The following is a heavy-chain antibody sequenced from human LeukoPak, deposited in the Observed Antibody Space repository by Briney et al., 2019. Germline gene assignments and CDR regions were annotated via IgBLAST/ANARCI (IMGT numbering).Heavy chain of an antibody. V-gene: IGHV3-23*01. CDR2: ISGSGGST. Sequence: GGSLRLSCAASGFTFSSYAMSWVRQAPGKGLEWVSAISGSGGSTYYADSVKGRFTISRDNSNNSLYLQMNSLRAEDTAVYYCARSPSGVDFDYWGQGTLVTVSS. D-gene: IGHD3-10*01. CDR3: ARSPSGVDFDY. J-gene: IGHJ4*02. CDR1: GFTFSSYA.